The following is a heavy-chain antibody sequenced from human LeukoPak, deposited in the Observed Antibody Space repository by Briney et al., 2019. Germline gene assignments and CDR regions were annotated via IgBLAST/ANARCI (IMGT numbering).Heavy chain of an antibody. J-gene: IGHJ3*02. CDR3: ASNYDSWSYGFDI. Sequence: PSETLSLTCTVSGGSISSGGYYWSWIRQHPGKGLEWIGYIYYSGSTCYNPSLKSRVTISVDTSKNQFSLKLSSVTAADTAVYYCASNYDSWSYGFDIWGQGTMVTVSS. V-gene: IGHV4-31*03. CDR2: IYYSGST. D-gene: IGHD3-3*01. CDR1: GGSISSGGYY.